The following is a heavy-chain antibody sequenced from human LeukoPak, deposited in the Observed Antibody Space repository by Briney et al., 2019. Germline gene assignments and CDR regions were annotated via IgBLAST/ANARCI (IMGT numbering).Heavy chain of an antibody. CDR1: GFTFSSHT. D-gene: IGHD3-22*01. CDR3: ARDGYYYDSSGYSPEGFDY. CDR2: ISYDGSNK. Sequence: GGSLRLSCAASGFTFSSHTMHWVRQAPGKGLEWVAVISYDGSNKYYADSVKGRFTISRDNSKKTLYLQTNSLRAEDTAVYYCARDGYYYDSSGYSPEGFDYWGQGTLVTVSS. V-gene: IGHV3-30*04. J-gene: IGHJ4*02.